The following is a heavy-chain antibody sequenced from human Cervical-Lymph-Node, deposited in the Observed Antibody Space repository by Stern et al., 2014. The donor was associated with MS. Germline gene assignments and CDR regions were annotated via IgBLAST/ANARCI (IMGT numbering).Heavy chain of an antibody. CDR3: ARATDL. CDR2: IYYSGTT. Sequence: DQLVESGPGLLRPSETLSLTCTVSGASINSYYWSWIRQPPGKGLEWIGYIYYSGTTNYNASLKGRVAISIDTSKTQYSLRLSSVTAADTAVYYCARATDLWGQGTLVTVSS. J-gene: IGHJ5*02. CDR1: GASINSYY. V-gene: IGHV4-59*01.